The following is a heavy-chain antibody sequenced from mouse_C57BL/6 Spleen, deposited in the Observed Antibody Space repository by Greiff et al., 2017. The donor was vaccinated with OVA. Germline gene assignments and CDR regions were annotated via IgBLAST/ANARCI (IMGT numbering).Heavy chain of an antibody. CDR1: GYTFTSYW. J-gene: IGHJ2*01. V-gene: IGHV1-64*01. CDR3: AREDLSTGNFDY. D-gene: IGHD1-1*01. CDR2: IHPNSGST. Sequence: QVQLQQPGAELVKPGASVKLSCKASGYTFTSYWMHWVKQRPGQGLEWIGMIHPNSGSTNYNEKFKSKATLTVDKSSSTSYLQLSSLTSEDSAVYYCAREDLSTGNFDYWGQGTTLTVSS.